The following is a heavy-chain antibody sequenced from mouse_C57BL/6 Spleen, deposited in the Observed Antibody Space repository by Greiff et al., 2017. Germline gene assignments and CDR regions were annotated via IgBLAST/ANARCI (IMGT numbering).Heavy chain of an antibody. V-gene: IGHV1-43*01. D-gene: IGHD2-5*01. CDR1: GYSFTGYY. Sequence: VQLQQSGPELVKPGASVKISCKASGYSFTGYYMHWVKQSSEKSLEWIGEINPSTGGTSYNQKFKGKATLTVDKSSSTAYMQLKSLTSEDSAVYYCASYYSNYVLYYFDYWGQGTTLTVSS. J-gene: IGHJ2*01. CDR3: ASYYSNYVLYYFDY. CDR2: INPSTGGT.